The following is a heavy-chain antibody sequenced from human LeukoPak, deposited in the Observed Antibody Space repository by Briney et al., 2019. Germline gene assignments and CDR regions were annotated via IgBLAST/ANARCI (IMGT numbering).Heavy chain of an antibody. Sequence: PNSGGTNYAQKFQGRVTMTRDTSISTAYMELSRLRSDDTAVYYCARVPRYCSSTSCLDYWGQGTLVTVSS. CDR2: PNSGGT. J-gene: IGHJ4*02. CDR3: ARVPRYCSSTSCLDY. D-gene: IGHD2-2*01. V-gene: IGHV1-2*02.